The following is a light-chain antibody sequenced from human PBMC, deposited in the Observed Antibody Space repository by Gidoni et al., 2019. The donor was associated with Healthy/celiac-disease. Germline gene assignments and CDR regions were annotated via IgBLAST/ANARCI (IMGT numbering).Light chain of an antibody. Sequence: DIQMPQSPSSLSASVGDSVTITCRASQSISSYLNWYQQKPGKAPKLLIYAASSLQSGVPSRFSGSGSGTDFTLTISSLQPEDFATYYCQQSYSTPCRFGQGTKLEIK. CDR1: QSISSY. V-gene: IGKV1-39*01. CDR3: QQSYSTPCR. J-gene: IGKJ2*04. CDR2: AAS.